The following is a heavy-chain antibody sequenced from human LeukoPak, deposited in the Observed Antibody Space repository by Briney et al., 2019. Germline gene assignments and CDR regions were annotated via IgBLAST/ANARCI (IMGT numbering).Heavy chain of an antibody. CDR1: GGSFSGYY. D-gene: IGHD4-17*01. Sequence: PSETLSLTCTVSGGSFSGYYCTWIRQPPGKGLEWIGEINHSGSANYNPSLKSRVTISLDTSKNQFSLKLSSVTAADTAMYYCARGQGTVTTHWGQGTLVTVSS. CDR3: ARGQGTVTTH. V-gene: IGHV4-34*01. CDR2: INHSGSA. J-gene: IGHJ4*02.